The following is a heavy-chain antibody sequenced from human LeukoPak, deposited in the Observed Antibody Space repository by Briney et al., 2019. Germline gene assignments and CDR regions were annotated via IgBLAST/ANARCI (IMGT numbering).Heavy chain of an antibody. V-gene: IGHV4-34*01. J-gene: IGHJ5*02. CDR1: GGSISSYY. CDR2: INHSGST. Sequence: SETLSLTCTVSGGSISSYYWSWIRQPPGKGLEWIGEINHSGSTNYNPSLKSRVTISVDTSKNQFSLKLSSVTAADTAVYYCARGYSYGLTRGWFDPWGQGTLVTVSS. CDR3: ARGYSYGLTRGWFDP. D-gene: IGHD5-18*01.